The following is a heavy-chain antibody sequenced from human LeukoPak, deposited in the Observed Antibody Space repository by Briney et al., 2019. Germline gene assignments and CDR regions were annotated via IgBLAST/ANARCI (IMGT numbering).Heavy chain of an antibody. V-gene: IGHV3-23*01. CDR1: GFTFTSYS. J-gene: IGHJ4*02. Sequence: GGSLRLSCAASGFTFTSYSMNWVRQAPGKGLEWVSTISGGGSTYYADSVKGRFTISRDNSKNTLCLQVNSLRAEDTAVYYCAKGGKWDVTPFDYWGQGTLVTVSS. CDR3: AKGGKWDVTPFDY. CDR2: ISGGGST. D-gene: IGHD1-26*01.